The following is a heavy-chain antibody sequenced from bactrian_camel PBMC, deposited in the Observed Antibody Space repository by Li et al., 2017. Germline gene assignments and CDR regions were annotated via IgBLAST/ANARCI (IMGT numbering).Heavy chain of an antibody. CDR1: GLPYSRYC. CDR2: IYTGSGNT. V-gene: IGHV3S25*01. Sequence: QVQLVESGGGSAQPGGSLRFACRVTGLPYSRYCMSWFRQAPGKEREGVARIYTGSGNTYYADSVKGRFTISQDNAKNTVYLQMNSLKHEDTAMYYCVAKLPFECYADSSGTDFDNWGQGTQVTVS. CDR3: VAKLPFECYADSSGTDFDN. J-gene: IGHJ6*01. D-gene: IGHD3*01.